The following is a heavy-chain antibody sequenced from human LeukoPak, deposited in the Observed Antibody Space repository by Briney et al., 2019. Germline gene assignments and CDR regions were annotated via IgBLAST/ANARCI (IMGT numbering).Heavy chain of an antibody. V-gene: IGHV3-9*01. J-gene: IGHJ3*01. CDR2: ITWNSGSI. CDR1: GFTFDDYA. CDR3: AKDNGSWDAFDF. Sequence: PGGSLRLSCAAPGFTFDDYAMHWVRQAPGKGLEWVSGITWNSGSIGYADSVKGRFTISRDNAKNSLYLQMNSLRAEDTALYYCAKDNGSWDAFDFWGQGTMVTISS.